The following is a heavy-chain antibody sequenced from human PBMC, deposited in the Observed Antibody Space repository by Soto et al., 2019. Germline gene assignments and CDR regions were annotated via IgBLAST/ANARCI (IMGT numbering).Heavy chain of an antibody. J-gene: IGHJ6*02. CDR2: IIPISGTA. D-gene: IGHD2-2*01. CDR1: GGTFSSYA. CDR3: ARSQGSSTSLEIYYYYYYGMEV. Sequence: QVQLVQSGAEVKKPGSSVKVSCKASGGTFSSYAISWVRQAPGQGLEWMGGIIPISGTANYAQKFQGRVTITAAESTSTVYMELSSLRSEDTAVYFCARSQGSSTSLEIYYYYYYGMEVWGQGTTVTVSS. V-gene: IGHV1-69*01.